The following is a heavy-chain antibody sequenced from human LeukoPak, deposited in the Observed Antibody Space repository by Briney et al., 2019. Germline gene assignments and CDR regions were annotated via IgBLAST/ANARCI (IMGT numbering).Heavy chain of an antibody. J-gene: IGHJ4*02. CDR3: ARFRHYDSSGYYPFDY. V-gene: IGHV3-48*03. Sequence: TGGSLRLSCAASGFTFSDYEMNWVRQAPGKGLEWILHISTSGSIIHYADSVKGRFTISRDNAKNSLYLQMNSLRAEDTAVYYCARFRHYDSSGYYPFDYWGQGTLVTVSS. CDR1: GFTFSDYE. CDR2: ISTSGSII. D-gene: IGHD3-22*01.